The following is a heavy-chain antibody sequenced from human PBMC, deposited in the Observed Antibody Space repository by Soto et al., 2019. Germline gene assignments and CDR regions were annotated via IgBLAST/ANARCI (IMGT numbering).Heavy chain of an antibody. V-gene: IGHV3-73*01. CDR2: IRSKANSYAT. CDR3: TYCTNGVCFDY. D-gene: IGHD2-8*01. CDR1: GFTFSGSA. Sequence: GGSLRLSCAASGFTFSGSAMHWVRQASGKGLEWVGRIRSKANSYATAYAASVKGRFTISRDDSKNTAYLQMNSLKTEDTAVYYCTYCTNGVCFDYWGQGTLVTVSS. J-gene: IGHJ4*02.